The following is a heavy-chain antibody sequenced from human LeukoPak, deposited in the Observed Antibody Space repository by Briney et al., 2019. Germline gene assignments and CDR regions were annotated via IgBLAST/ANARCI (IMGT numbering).Heavy chain of an antibody. V-gene: IGHV4-39*01. D-gene: IGHD2-21*02. CDR1: GGSISSSSYY. J-gene: IGHJ4*02. CDR2: IYYSGST. CDR3: ARQGPYCGGDCYTKPDFDY. Sequence: PSETLSLTCTVSGGSISSSSYYWGWIRQPPGKGLEWIGSIYYSGSTYYNPSLKSRVTISVDTSKNQFSLKLSSVTAADTAVYYCARQGPYCGGDCYTKPDFDYWGQGTPVTVSS.